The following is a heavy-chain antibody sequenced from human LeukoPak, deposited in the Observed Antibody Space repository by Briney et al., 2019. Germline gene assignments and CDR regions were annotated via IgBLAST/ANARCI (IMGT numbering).Heavy chain of an antibody. CDR2: INYSGST. CDR1: AFIFSGHW. Sequence: GSLRLSCEGSAFIFSGHWMNWVRQTPGKGLEWIGEINYSGSTNYNPSLKSRVTISVDTSKNQFSLKLSSVTAADTAVYYCARAPYYDFWSSYPTKLRANWFDPWGQGTLVTVSS. CDR3: ARAPYYDFWSSYPTKLRANWFDP. V-gene: IGHV4-34*01. D-gene: IGHD3-3*01. J-gene: IGHJ5*02.